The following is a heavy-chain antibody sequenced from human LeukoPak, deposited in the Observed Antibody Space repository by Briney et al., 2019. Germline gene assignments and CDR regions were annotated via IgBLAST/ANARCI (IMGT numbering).Heavy chain of an antibody. CDR2: IYATGDT. CDR3: AKEPRVRGVSIRESHYHYYYGMDV. CDR1: GGSINNFF. V-gene: IGHV4-4*07. D-gene: IGHD3-10*01. J-gene: IGHJ6*02. Sequence: SETLSLTCSVSGGSINNFFWTWIRQPAGKGLEWIGRIYATGDTNYNPSLKSRLTLSVDTSKNQFSLKLKSVTAADTALYFCAKEPRVRGVSIRESHYHYYYGMDVWGRGTTVIVSS.